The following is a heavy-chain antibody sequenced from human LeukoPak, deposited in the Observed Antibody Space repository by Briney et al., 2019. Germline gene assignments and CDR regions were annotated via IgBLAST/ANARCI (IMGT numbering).Heavy chain of an antibody. V-gene: IGHV3-21*04. CDR1: GFTFSNYN. D-gene: IGHD2-15*01. Sequence: GGSLRLSCAASGFTFSNYNMNWVRQAPGKGLEWVSSISNSSSYIYYADSVKGRFTISRDNAKNSLYLRMNSLRAEDMALYYCAKDVGGSLDYWGQGTLVTVSS. CDR2: ISNSSSYI. J-gene: IGHJ4*02. CDR3: AKDVGGSLDY.